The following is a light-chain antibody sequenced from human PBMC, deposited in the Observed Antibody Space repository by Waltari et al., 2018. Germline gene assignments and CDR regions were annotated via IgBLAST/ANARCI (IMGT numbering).Light chain of an antibody. J-gene: IGLJ3*02. V-gene: IGLV4-69*01. CDR2: VNSDGSH. CDR1: SWPSSTV. CDR3: QTGGHGTWV. Sequence: QLVLTQSPSAPASLGASVKPPCPLSSWPSSTVIAWPPKRPEKGPRYLMKVNSDGSHSKGDEIPDRFSGSSSGAERYLTISSLQSEDEADYYCQTGGHGTWVFGGGTKLTVL.